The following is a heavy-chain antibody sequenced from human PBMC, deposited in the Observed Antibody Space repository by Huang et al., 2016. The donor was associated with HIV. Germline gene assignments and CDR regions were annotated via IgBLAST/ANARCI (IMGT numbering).Heavy chain of an antibody. Sequence: QVQLQESGPGLVQPSQTLSLICTVSGDSISSGAFYWTWIRQSAGGGLQWIGHVYTGGSVLYNGSLRSRVTIALDTSKNQLSLNLRSVTAADTALYFCARGRGGTHSYFFYSMDVWGAGTAVIVSS. CDR2: VYTGGSV. V-gene: IGHV4-61*09. CDR1: GDSISSGAFY. J-gene: IGHJ6*03. CDR3: ARGRGGTHSYFFYSMDV. D-gene: IGHD1-26*01.